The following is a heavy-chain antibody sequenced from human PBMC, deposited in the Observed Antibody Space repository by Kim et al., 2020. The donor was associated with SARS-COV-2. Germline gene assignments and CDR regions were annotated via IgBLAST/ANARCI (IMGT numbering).Heavy chain of an antibody. CDR1: GYTFTSYG. J-gene: IGHJ5*02. V-gene: IGHV1-18*01. D-gene: IGHD6-13*01. CDR2: ISPNNANT. Sequence: ASVKVSCKASGYTFTSYGISWVRQAPGQGLEWMGWISPNNANTKYAQKVQGRVTMTTDTSTSTAYMELRSLRSDDTAVYYCARGGSSWSYNWFDPWGQGTLVTVSS. CDR3: ARGGSSWSYNWFDP.